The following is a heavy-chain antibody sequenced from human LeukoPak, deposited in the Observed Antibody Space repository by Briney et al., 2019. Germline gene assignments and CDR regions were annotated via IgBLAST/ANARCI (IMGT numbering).Heavy chain of an antibody. D-gene: IGHD2-15*01. Sequence: GASVKVSCKASGYTFTSYDIDWVRQATGQGLEWMGWMNPNSGNTGYAQKFQGRVTMTRNTSISTAYMELSSLRSEDAAVYYCARPRLGGQNGRFDYWGQGTLVTVSS. CDR2: MNPNSGNT. CDR1: GYTFTSYD. V-gene: IGHV1-8*01. CDR3: ARPRLGGQNGRFDY. J-gene: IGHJ4*02.